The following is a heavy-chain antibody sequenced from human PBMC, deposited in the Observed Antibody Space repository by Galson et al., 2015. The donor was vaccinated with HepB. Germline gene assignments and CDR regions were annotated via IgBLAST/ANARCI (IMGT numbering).Heavy chain of an antibody. J-gene: IGHJ4*02. CDR3: TRGYCSGGSCSMQDY. CDR1: GFTFSGSA. V-gene: IGHV3-73*01. D-gene: IGHD2-15*01. CDR2: IRSKANSYAT. Sequence: SLRLSCAASGFTFSGSAMHWVRQASGKGLEWVGRIRSKANSYATAYAASVKGRFTISRDDSKNTAYLQMNSLKTEDTAVYYCTRGYCSGGSCSMQDYWGPGTLVTVSS.